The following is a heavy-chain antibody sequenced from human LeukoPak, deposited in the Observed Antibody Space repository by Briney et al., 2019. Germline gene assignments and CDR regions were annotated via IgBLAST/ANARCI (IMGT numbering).Heavy chain of an antibody. CDR3: ARVYSNYFSWFDP. D-gene: IGHD4-11*01. V-gene: IGHV1-2*02. CDR1: GYTFTGYY. CDR2: INPNSGGT. J-gene: IGHJ5*02. Sequence: ASVKVSCKASGYTFTGYYMHWVRQAPGQGLEWMGWINPNSGGTNYAQKFQGRVTMTRDTSISTAYMELSRLRSDDTAVYYCARVYSNYFSWFDPWGQGTLVTVSS.